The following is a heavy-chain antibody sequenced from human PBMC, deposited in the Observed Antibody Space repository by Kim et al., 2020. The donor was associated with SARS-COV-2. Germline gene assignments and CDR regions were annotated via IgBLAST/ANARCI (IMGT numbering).Heavy chain of an antibody. CDR3: ARASSSSWYRNGMDV. J-gene: IGHJ6*02. Sequence: DALKGRFIISRYNSKNTLHLQMNSLRAEDTAVYFCARASSSSWYRNGMDVWGQGTTVTVSS. D-gene: IGHD6-13*01. V-gene: IGHV3-23*01.